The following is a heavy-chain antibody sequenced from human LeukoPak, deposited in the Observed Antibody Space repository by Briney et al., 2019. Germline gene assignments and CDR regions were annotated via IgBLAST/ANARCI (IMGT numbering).Heavy chain of an antibody. Sequence: VPSVKVSCKVSAYTLTELSMHWVRQAPGKGLEWMGGFDPEDGETIYAQKFQGRVTMTEDTSTDTAYMELSSLRSEDTAVYYCATLNPITGTTRNWFDPWGQGTLVTVSS. CDR2: FDPEDGET. J-gene: IGHJ5*02. CDR3: ATLNPITGTTRNWFDP. V-gene: IGHV1-24*01. CDR1: AYTLTELS. D-gene: IGHD1-7*01.